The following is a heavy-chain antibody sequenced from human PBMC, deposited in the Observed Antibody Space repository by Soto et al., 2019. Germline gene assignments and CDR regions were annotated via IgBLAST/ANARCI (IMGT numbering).Heavy chain of an antibody. Sequence: ASVKVSCKASGYTFTSYYMHWVRQAPGQGLEWMGIINPSGGSKSYAQKFQGRVTMTRDTSTSTVYMELSSLRSEDTAVYYCARNPTGTTAFDYWGQGTLVTVSS. CDR2: INPSGGSK. D-gene: IGHD1-1*01. CDR3: ARNPTGTTAFDY. V-gene: IGHV1-46*01. CDR1: GYTFTSYY. J-gene: IGHJ4*02.